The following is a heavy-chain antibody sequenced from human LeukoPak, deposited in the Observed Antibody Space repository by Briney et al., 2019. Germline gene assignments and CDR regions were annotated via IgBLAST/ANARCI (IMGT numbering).Heavy chain of an antibody. CDR1: GFSFSYYS. Sequence: GGSLRLSCAASGFSFSYYSMNWVRQAPGKGLEWVSYISSGSSTIYYADSVKGRFTISRDNAKNALYLQMNSLRDDDTAVYYCAGQDTTRRNGYTYVIDFWGQGTLVTVSS. D-gene: IGHD5-24*01. J-gene: IGHJ4*02. CDR3: AGQDTTRRNGYTYVIDF. V-gene: IGHV3-48*02. CDR2: ISSGSSTI.